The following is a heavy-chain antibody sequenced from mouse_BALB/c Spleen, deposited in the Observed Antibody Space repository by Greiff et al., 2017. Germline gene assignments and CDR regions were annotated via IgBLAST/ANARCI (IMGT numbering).Heavy chain of an antibody. V-gene: IGHV6-6*02. D-gene: IGHD3-1*01. CDR2: IRLKSNNYAT. CDR3: TRSSGYLFAY. CDR1: GFTFSNYW. J-gene: IGHJ3*01. Sequence: EVQLQQSGGGLVQPGGSMKLSCVASGFTFSNYWMNWVRQSPEKGLEWVAEIRLKSNNYATHYAESVKGRFTISRDDSKSSVYLQMNNLRAEDTGIYYCTRSSGYLFAYWGQGTLVTVSA.